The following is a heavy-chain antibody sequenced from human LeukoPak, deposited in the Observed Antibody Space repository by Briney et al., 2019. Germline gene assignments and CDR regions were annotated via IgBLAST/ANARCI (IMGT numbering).Heavy chain of an antibody. Sequence: GGSLRLSCAASGFTFDDYAMHWVRQTPGKGLEWVSGLSWNGGGIGYADSVKGRFTISRDNAKNSLYLQMNSLRAEDTALYYCAKDRHYYDSSGGFDSWGQGTLVTVSS. CDR3: AKDRHYYDSSGGFDS. CDR2: LSWNGGGI. J-gene: IGHJ4*02. D-gene: IGHD3-22*01. V-gene: IGHV3-9*01. CDR1: GFTFDDYA.